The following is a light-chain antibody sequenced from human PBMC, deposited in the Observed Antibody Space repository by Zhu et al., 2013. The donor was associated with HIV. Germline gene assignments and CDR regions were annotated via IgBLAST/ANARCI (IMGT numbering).Light chain of an antibody. J-gene: IGKJ3*01. CDR1: QGISSW. CDR3: HHVNDNPA. V-gene: IGKV1-9*01. Sequence: DIRMTQSPSTLSASVGDRVTITCRASQGISSWLAWYQQKPGKAPKLLIYAASTLQSGVPSRFGGRGSGTEFTLTIANLQPEDFATYYCHHVNDNPAFGPGTKVDFK. CDR2: AAS.